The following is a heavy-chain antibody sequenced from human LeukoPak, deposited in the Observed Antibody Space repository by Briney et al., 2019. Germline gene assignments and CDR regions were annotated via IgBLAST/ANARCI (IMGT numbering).Heavy chain of an antibody. CDR3: ARHAGGISATGTRPFDY. V-gene: IGHV4-39*01. CDR2: IYYSGST. J-gene: IGHJ4*02. Sequence: SETLSLTCTVSGASFSSSTYYWGWIRQPPGKGLEWIGSIYYSGSTYYNPSLKSRVTMSVDTSKNQFSLKLSSVTAADTAVYYCARHAGGISATGTRPFDYWGQGTLATVSS. CDR1: GASFSSSTYY. D-gene: IGHD6-13*01.